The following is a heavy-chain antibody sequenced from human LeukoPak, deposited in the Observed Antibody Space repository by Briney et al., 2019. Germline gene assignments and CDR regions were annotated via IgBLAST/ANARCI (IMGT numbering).Heavy chain of an antibody. V-gene: IGHV3-23*01. CDR2: ISGSGGST. CDR1: GFTFNSYA. CDR3: AKDKKPSAFFDY. Sequence: GGSLRLSCAASGFTFNSYAMSWVRQAPGKGLEWVSAISGSGGSTYYADSVKGRFTISRDNSKNTLYLQMNSLRAKDTAVYYCAKDKKPSAFFDYWGQGTLVTVSS. J-gene: IGHJ4*02.